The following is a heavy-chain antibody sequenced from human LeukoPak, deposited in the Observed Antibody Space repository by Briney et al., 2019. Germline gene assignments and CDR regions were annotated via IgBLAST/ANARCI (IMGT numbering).Heavy chain of an antibody. Sequence: GGSLRLSCAASGFTFSSYAMHWVRQAPGKGLEWVAVISYDGSNKYYADSVKGRFTISRDNSKNTLYLQMNSLRAEDTAVYYCARAREVTMIVVAPLGYWGQGTLVTVSS. J-gene: IGHJ4*02. V-gene: IGHV3-30-3*01. CDR2: ISYDGSNK. CDR3: ARAREVTMIVVAPLGY. D-gene: IGHD3-22*01. CDR1: GFTFSSYA.